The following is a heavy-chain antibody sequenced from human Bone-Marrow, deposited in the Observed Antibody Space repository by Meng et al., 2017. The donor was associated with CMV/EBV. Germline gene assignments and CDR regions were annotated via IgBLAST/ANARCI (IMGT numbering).Heavy chain of an antibody. CDR2: IWNGGA. V-gene: IGHV3-48*03. Sequence: GGSLRLSCVASGFTFSNYKMNWVRQAPGKGPEWVSHIWNGGAIYADPVKGRFTATRDNAKNSLYMEMNFLRAEDTAVYYCARDGEGQLVHQFDLWGQGIWVTVYS. CDR3: ARDGEGQLVHQFDL. CDR1: GFTFSNYK. J-gene: IGHJ5*02. D-gene: IGHD1-1*01.